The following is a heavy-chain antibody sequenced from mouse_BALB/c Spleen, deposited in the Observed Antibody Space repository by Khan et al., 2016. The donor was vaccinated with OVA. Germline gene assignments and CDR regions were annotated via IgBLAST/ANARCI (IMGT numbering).Heavy chain of an antibody. J-gene: IGHJ2*01. CDR3: AREEALYYFDY. V-gene: IGHV1S132*01. CDR1: GYIFTNYW. D-gene: IGHD3-2*02. CDR2: IYPGTDNT. Sequence: QVRLQQSGAELVRPGASVKLSCKTSGYIFTNYWIHWVKQRSGQGLEWIARIYPGTDNTYYNEKFKDKATLTVDKSSSTAYMQLSGLKSEDSAVYFCAREEALYYFDYWGQGTTLTVSS.